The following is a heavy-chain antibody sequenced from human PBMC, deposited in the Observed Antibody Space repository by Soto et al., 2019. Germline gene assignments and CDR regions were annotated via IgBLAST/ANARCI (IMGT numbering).Heavy chain of an antibody. CDR2: GYYDGTT. D-gene: IGHD2-21*01. CDR3: ARTNYHNCGWLDP. Sequence: QVQLQESGPGLVKPSGTLSLTCDVSGGSITNSNGWSWVRQTPGKGLKWIGEGYYDGTTKRNPSLKRRATLSVDGSKKQVSLKLTLVTVADTAVYYCARTNYHNCGWLDPGGQGILVTV. V-gene: IGHV4-4*02. J-gene: IGHJ5*02. CDR1: GGSITNSNG.